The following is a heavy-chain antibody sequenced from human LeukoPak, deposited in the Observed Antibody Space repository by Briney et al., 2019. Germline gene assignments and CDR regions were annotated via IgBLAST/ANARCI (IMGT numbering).Heavy chain of an antibody. D-gene: IGHD6-19*01. Sequence: ASVKVSCKASGYTFTSYYMHWVRQAPGQGLEWMGISNPSGGSTSYAQKFQGRVTMTRDTSTSTVYMELSSLRSEDTAVYYCARARPSGWYVTPNDYWGQGTLVTVSS. CDR2: SNPSGGST. CDR3: ARARPSGWYVTPNDY. CDR1: GYTFTSYY. V-gene: IGHV1-46*01. J-gene: IGHJ4*02.